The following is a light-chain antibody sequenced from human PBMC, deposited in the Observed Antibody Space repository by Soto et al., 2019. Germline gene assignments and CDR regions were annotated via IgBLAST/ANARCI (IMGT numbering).Light chain of an antibody. V-gene: IGKV2-24*01. J-gene: IGKJ1*01. CDR1: QILVHDNGNTY. CDR3: MQTTHLPLT. Sequence: DIVMTQTPLSSPVTLGQPASISCRSSQILVHDNGNTYLSWLHQRPGQPPRLLIYDISNRFSGVPDRFSGSGAGTDFTLKISRVEAEDVGVYYCMQTTHLPLTFGQGTKVEI. CDR2: DIS.